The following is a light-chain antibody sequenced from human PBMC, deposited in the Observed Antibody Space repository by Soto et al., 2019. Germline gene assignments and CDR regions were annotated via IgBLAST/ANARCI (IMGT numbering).Light chain of an antibody. CDR2: GAS. V-gene: IGKV3-20*01. CDR1: QSVGRNY. J-gene: IGKJ1*01. Sequence: EIVLTQSPGTLSLSPGERATLSCRASQSVGRNYLAWYQQKPGQAPRLLIYGASSRATGIPDRFSGSGSGTDLTLTISRLEPEDFAVYYCQQYASSPLTFGQGTKVEI. CDR3: QQYASSPLT.